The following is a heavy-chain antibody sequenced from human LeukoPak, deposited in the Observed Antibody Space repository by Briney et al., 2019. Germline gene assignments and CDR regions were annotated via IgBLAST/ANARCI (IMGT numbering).Heavy chain of an antibody. V-gene: IGHV2-5*01. CDR3: AHIPGLWFGELLYSYPYYFDY. D-gene: IGHD3-10*01. CDR2: IYWNDDK. Sequence: SGPTLVKPTQTLTLTCTFSGFSLSTSGVGVGWIRQPPGKALEWLALIYWNDDKRYSPSLKSRLTITKDTSKNQVVLTMTNMDPVDTATYYCAHIPGLWFGELLYSYPYYFDYWGQGTLVTVSS. J-gene: IGHJ4*02. CDR1: GFSLSTSGVG.